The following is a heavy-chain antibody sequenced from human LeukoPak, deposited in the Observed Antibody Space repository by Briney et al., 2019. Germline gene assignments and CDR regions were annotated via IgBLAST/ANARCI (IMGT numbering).Heavy chain of an antibody. CDR1: GYTFTGYY. J-gene: IGHJ3*02. V-gene: IGHV1-2*02. D-gene: IGHD3-22*01. CDR3: AREYYDSSGSHAFDI. CDR2: INPNSGGT. Sequence: ASVKVSFKASGYTFTGYYMHWVRQAPGQGLEWMGWINPNSGGTNYAQKFQGRVTMTRDTSISTAYMELSRLRSDDTAVYYCAREYYDSSGSHAFDIWGQGTMVTVSS.